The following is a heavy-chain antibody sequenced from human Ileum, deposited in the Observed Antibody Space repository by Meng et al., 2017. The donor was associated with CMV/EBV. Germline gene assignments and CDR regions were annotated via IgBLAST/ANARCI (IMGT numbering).Heavy chain of an antibody. CDR2: IHHTDHFSEGI. D-gene: IGHD1-1*01. V-gene: IGHV4-34*01. CDR3: SRGLDSFKLGNY. J-gene: IGHJ4*02. Sequence: GSLRLSCTVYGGSFSGYYWTWIRQPPGKGLEWIGEIHHTDHFSEGINYNPSLKSRVTISLDTSTNHFSLKMNSVTAADTAVYYCSRGLDSFKLGNYWAQGTLVTVSS. CDR1: GGSFSGYY.